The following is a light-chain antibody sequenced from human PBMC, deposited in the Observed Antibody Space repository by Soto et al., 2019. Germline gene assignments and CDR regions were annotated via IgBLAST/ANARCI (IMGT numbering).Light chain of an antibody. Sequence: DIQMTQSPSTLSASVGHRVTITCRASQSISGWLAWYQQKPGKAPKLLIYDASKLQNGVPSRFSGSESGTEFTLTISSLQPDAVATYYCQQYKSSYTFGQGTKLEIK. CDR2: DAS. J-gene: IGKJ2*01. V-gene: IGKV1-5*01. CDR3: QQYKSSYT. CDR1: QSISGW.